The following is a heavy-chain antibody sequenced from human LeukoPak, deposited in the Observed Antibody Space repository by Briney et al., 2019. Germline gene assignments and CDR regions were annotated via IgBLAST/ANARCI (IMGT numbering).Heavy chain of an antibody. CDR1: GFTFSSYW. J-gene: IGHJ4*02. V-gene: IGHV3-7*01. CDR3: ARARARDYFDY. Sequence: PGGSLRLSCAASGFTFSSYWMSWVRQAPGKGLEWVTNIKQDGSEKYYVDSVKGRFTISRDNAKNSLYLQMNSLRAEDTAVYYCARARARDYFDYWGQGTLVTVSS. CDR2: IKQDGSEK.